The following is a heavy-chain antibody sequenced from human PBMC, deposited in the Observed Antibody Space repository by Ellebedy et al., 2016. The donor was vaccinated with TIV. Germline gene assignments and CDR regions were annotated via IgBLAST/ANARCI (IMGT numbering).Heavy chain of an antibody. CDR3: AKDVRYTTGWGGALDI. Sequence: GESLKISCAASGFNFGGHAMKWVRQAPGKGLEWVSSIGSSAYSTHYADSVKGRFTISRDNSRNTLYLQMNRLRGEDTAVYFCAKDVRYTTGWGGALDIWGQGAMVTVSS. CDR1: GFNFGGHA. V-gene: IGHV3-23*01. CDR2: IGSSAYST. J-gene: IGHJ3*02. D-gene: IGHD2-8*02.